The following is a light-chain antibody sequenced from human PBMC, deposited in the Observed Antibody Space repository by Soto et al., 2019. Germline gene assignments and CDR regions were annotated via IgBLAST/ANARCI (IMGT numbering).Light chain of an antibody. Sequence: QSALTQPASVSGSPGQSITISCAGTTSDVAYYDLVSWYQQHPGRAPKLLIYEVDKRHSGISVRFSGSKSGATASLTISGLLPEDEAVYFCCTYAGHVPKFGGGTKLTVL. CDR1: TSDVAYYDL. V-gene: IGLV2-23*02. CDR2: EVD. CDR3: CTYAGHVPK. J-gene: IGLJ2*01.